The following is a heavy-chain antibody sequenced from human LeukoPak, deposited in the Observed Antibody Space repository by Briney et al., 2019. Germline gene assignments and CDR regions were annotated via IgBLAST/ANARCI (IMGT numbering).Heavy chain of an antibody. Sequence: SETLSLTCAVSGGSISSSNWWSWVRQPPGKGLEWIGEIYHSGSTNYNPSLKSRVTISVDKSKNQFSLKLSSVTAADTAVYYCASHLYCGGDCYPNWFDPWGQGTLVTVSS. CDR2: IYHSGST. V-gene: IGHV4-4*02. CDR3: ASHLYCGGDCYPNWFDP. D-gene: IGHD2-21*02. CDR1: GGSISSSNW. J-gene: IGHJ5*02.